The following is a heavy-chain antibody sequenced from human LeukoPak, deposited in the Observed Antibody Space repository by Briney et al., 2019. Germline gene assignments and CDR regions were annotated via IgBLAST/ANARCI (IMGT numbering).Heavy chain of an antibody. CDR3: ARRNRYCNGGSCAHHHDS. CDR1: GDSISSDNFY. J-gene: IGHJ4*02. CDR2: IYASGST. Sequence: SETLSLTCTVSGDSISSDNFYWSWIRQPAGTGLEWIGHIYASGSTNYRPSLKSRVTISVDKSNNQFSLRLNSVTAADTAVYYCARRNRYCNGGSCAHHHDSWGQGTLVIVSS. D-gene: IGHD2-15*01. V-gene: IGHV4-61*09.